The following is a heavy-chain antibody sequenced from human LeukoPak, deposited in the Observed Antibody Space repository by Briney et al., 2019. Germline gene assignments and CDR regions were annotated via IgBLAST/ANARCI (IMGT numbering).Heavy chain of an antibody. CDR1: GFTFSSYW. CDR2: IKSDGSST. Sequence: AGGSLRLSCAASGFTFSSYWMHWVRHTPGKGLVWVSRIKSDGSSTSYADSVKGRFTISRDNAKNTLYLQMNSLRAEDTAVYYCARDGYSFGHDFDHWGQGTLVTVSS. V-gene: IGHV3-74*01. D-gene: IGHD5-18*01. CDR3: ARDGYSFGHDFDH. J-gene: IGHJ4*02.